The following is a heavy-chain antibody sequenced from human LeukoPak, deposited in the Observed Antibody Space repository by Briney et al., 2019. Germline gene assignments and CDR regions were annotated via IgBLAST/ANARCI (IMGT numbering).Heavy chain of an antibody. D-gene: IGHD5-18*01. V-gene: IGHV4-61*05. J-gene: IGHJ3*02. Sequence: SETLSLTCTVSGGSISNRSYYWGWIRQPPGKGLEWIGYIYYSGSTNYNPSLKSRFTISVDTSKNQFSLKLSSVTAADTAVYYCARVGYSYGYTAFDIWGQGTMVTVSS. CDR1: GGSISNRSYY. CDR3: ARVGYSYGYTAFDI. CDR2: IYYSGST.